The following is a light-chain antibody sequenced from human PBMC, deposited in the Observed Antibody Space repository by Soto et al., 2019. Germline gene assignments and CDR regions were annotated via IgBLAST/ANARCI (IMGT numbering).Light chain of an antibody. CDR2: DAS. Sequence: DIQMTQSPSSLSASVGDRATITCQASQDITNYLNWYQQKPGKAPKXMIYDASNLETGVPSRFSGSGSGTDCTFTISSLQTEDVATYYCQQYDNLPLTFGGGTKVDIK. CDR3: QQYDNLPLT. V-gene: IGKV1-33*01. J-gene: IGKJ4*01. CDR1: QDITNY.